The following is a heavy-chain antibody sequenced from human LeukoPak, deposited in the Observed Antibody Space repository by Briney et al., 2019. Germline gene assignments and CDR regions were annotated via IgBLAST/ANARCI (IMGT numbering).Heavy chain of an antibody. J-gene: IGHJ3*02. CDR1: GGSISSGSYY. CDR2: IYTSGST. V-gene: IGHV4-61*02. Sequence: SETLSLTCTVSGGSISSGSYYWSWIRQPAGKGLEWIGRIYTSGSTNYNPSLKSRVTISVDTSKNQFSLKLSSVTAADTAVYYCARDVRQWLVQKAFDIWGQGTMVTVSS. CDR3: ARDVRQWLVQKAFDI. D-gene: IGHD6-19*01.